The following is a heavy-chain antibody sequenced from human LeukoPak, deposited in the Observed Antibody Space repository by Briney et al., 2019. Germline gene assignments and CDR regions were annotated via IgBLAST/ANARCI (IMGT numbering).Heavy chain of an antibody. Sequence: PGRSLRLSCAASGFTFSSYAMHWVRQAPGKGLEWVAVISYDGSNKYYADSVKGRFTISRDNSKNTLYLQMNSLRAEDTAVYYCARGSSSWIYGMDVWGQGTTVTVSS. CDR2: ISYDGSNK. J-gene: IGHJ6*02. D-gene: IGHD6-13*01. V-gene: IGHV3-30-3*01. CDR3: ARGSSSWIYGMDV. CDR1: GFTFSSYA.